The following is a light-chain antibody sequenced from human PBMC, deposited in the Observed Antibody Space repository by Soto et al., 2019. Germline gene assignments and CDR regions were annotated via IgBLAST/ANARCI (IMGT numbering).Light chain of an antibody. Sequence: EIVLTQSPGTLSLCPGERATLSCRASQSVSSSYLAWYQQKPGQAPRLLIYGASSRATGIPARFSSSGSGTDFTLTISRLEPEDFAVYYCQQFGSSPLFTFGPGTKVDVK. V-gene: IGKV3-20*01. J-gene: IGKJ3*01. CDR3: QQFGSSPLFT. CDR2: GAS. CDR1: QSVSSSY.